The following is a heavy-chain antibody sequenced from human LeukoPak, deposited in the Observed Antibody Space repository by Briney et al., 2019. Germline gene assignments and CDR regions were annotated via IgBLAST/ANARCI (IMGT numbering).Heavy chain of an antibody. CDR3: ANPPLPAAIGYFYYGVDV. J-gene: IGHJ6*02. Sequence: GGSLRLSCAASRFTFSSYAMSWVRQAPGKGLEWVSAISASGGSTYYADSVKGRFTISRDNSKNTLYLQMNSLRAGDTAVYYCANPPLPAAIGYFYYGVDVWGQGTTVTVSS. V-gene: IGHV3-23*01. CDR1: RFTFSSYA. CDR2: ISASGGST. D-gene: IGHD2-2*02.